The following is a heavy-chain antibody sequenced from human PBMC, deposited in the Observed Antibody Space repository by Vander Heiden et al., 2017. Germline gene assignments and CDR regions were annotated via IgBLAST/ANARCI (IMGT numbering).Heavy chain of an antibody. CDR2: ISWNSGSI. V-gene: IGHV3-9*01. Sequence: EVQLVESGGGLVQPGRSLRLSCEASGFTFDDYAMHWVRQAPGKGLEWVSGISWNSGSIGYADSVKGRFTISRDNAKNSLYLQMNSLRAEDTALYYCAKGSNYDILTGYFYFDYWGQGTLVTVSS. D-gene: IGHD3-9*01. CDR1: GFTFDDYA. CDR3: AKGSNYDILTGYFYFDY. J-gene: IGHJ4*02.